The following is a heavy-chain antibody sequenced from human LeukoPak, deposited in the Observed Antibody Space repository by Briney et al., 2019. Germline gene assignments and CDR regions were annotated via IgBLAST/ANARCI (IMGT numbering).Heavy chain of an antibody. J-gene: IGHJ4*02. D-gene: IGHD1-26*01. CDR2: IIPIFGTA. V-gene: IGHV1-69*13. Sequence: GASVKVSCKASGGTFSSYAISWVRQAPGQGVEWMGGIIPIFGTANYAQKFQGRVTITADESTSTAYMELSSLRSEDTAVYYCASSDSGSPRDWGQGTLVTVSS. CDR1: GGTFSSYA. CDR3: ASSDSGSPRD.